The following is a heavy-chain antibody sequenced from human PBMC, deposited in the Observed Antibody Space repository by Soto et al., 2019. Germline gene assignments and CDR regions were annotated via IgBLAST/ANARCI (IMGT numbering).Heavy chain of an antibody. CDR3: VRVVRYCSGGSCYSGRFDP. D-gene: IGHD2-15*01. Sequence: PSETLSLTCTVSGGSISSYYWSWIRQPPGKGLEWIGYIYYSGSTNYNPSLKSRVTTSVDTSKNQFSLKLRSVTAADTAVYYCVRVVRYCSGGSCYSGRFDPWGQGTLVTVSS. CDR2: IYYSGST. CDR1: GGSISSYY. J-gene: IGHJ5*01. V-gene: IGHV4-59*01.